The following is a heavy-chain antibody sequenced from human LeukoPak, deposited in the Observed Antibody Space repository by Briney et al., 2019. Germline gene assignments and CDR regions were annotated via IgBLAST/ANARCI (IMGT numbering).Heavy chain of an antibody. CDR1: GFTFSSYW. CDR3: ARGYSSRLYNWLGP. CDR2: ISYDGGDP. V-gene: IGHV3-74*01. D-gene: IGHD6-13*01. J-gene: IGHJ5*02. Sequence: GGSLTLSCAASGFTFSSYWMHWVRQAPGKGLVWVSRISYDGGDPSYADSVKGRFTISRDNAKNTLYLQMNSLTAEDTAVYYCARGYSSRLYNWLGPWGQGTLVTVSS.